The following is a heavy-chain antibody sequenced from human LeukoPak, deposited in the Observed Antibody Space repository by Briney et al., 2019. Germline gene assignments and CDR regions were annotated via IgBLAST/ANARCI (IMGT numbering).Heavy chain of an antibody. Sequence: PGGSLRLSCAASGFTFDDYAMHWVRQAPGKGLEWVSLISWDGGSTYYADSVKGRFTISRDNSKNSLYLQMNSLRTEDTALYYCAKDSEAGYTMLGAFDIWGQGTMVTVSS. V-gene: IGHV3-43*01. J-gene: IGHJ3*02. CDR2: ISWDGGST. CDR3: AKDSEAGYTMLGAFDI. CDR1: GFTFDDYA. D-gene: IGHD3-16*02.